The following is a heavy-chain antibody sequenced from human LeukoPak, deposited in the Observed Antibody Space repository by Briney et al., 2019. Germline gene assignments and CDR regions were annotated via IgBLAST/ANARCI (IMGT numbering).Heavy chain of an antibody. CDR1: GFTFSSYS. V-gene: IGHV3-21*01. J-gene: IGHJ3*02. CDR3: ARERARDSCGYYYGERAFDI. CDR2: ISSSTSYI. Sequence: GGSLRLSCAASGFTFSSYSMNWVRQAPGKGLEWVSSISSSTSYIYYADSVKGRFTISRDNAKNSLYLQMNSLRAEDTAVYYCARERARDSCGYYYGERAFDIWGQGTMFTVSS. D-gene: IGHD3-22*01.